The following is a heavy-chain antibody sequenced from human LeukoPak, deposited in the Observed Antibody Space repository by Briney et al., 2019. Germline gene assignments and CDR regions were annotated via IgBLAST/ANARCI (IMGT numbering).Heavy chain of an antibody. CDR3: ARGVVIAAGYPWFDP. Sequence: GALRLSCAASGFTFSSYGMSWVRQAPGKGLEWVSSISSSSSYIYYADSVKGRFTISRDNAKNSLYLQMNSLRAEDTAVYYCARGVVIAAGYPWFDPWGQGTLVIVSS. CDR2: ISSSSSYI. J-gene: IGHJ5*02. D-gene: IGHD2-15*01. V-gene: IGHV3-21*01. CDR1: GFTFSSYG.